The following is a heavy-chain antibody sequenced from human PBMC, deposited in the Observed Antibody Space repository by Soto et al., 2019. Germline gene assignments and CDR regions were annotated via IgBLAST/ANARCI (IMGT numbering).Heavy chain of an antibody. CDR2: IFYKGTI. CDR3: AGDSTSLDY. CDR1: VDSISPYY. D-gene: IGHD3-16*02. V-gene: IGHV4-59*01. Sequence: PSETLSRTGPVSVDSISPYYWSWIRQPPGKGLEWIGYIFYKGTIKYNPSLKSRVTISVDTSQNQFSLKLRSVTAADTAVYYCAGDSTSLDYWGQGALVTVSS. J-gene: IGHJ4*02.